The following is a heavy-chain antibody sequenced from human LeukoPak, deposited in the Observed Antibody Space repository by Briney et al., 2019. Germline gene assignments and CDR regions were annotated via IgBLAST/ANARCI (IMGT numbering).Heavy chain of an antibody. CDR3: ARDSAVLRYFDWLATLDY. J-gene: IGHJ4*02. Sequence: SETLSLTCTVSGGSISSGSYYWSWIRQPAGKGLEWIGRIYTSGSTNYNPSLKSRVTISVDTSKNQFSLKLSSVTAADTAVYYCARDSAVLRYFDWLATLDYWGQGTLVTVSS. V-gene: IGHV4-61*02. D-gene: IGHD3-9*01. CDR2: IYTSGST. CDR1: GGSISSGSYY.